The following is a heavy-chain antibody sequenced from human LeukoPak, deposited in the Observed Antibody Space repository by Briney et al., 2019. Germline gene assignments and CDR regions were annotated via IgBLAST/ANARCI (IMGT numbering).Heavy chain of an antibody. J-gene: IGHJ4*02. D-gene: IGHD1-14*01. CDR2: IYYSGST. CDR3: ASLHTPGYFDY. Sequence: SETLSLTCTVSGGSISSSSYYWGWIRQPPGKGLEWIGSIYYSGSTYYHPSLKSRLTISVDTSKNQFSLKLSSVTAADTAVYYCASLHTPGYFDYWGQGTLVTVSS. CDR1: GGSISSSSYY. V-gene: IGHV4-39*01.